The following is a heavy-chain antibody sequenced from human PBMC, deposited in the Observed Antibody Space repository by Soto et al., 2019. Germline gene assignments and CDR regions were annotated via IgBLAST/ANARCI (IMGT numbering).Heavy chain of an antibody. CDR3: AGVRGINVFDY. CDR1: GGSSRSGGYC. Sequence: TLPLTCTVSGGSSRSGGYCWSWIRQHPGKGLEWIGYIYYSGSTYYNPSLKSRVTISIDTSKNQFSLKLSSVTAADTAVYYCAGVRGINVFDYWGQGTLVTVSS. V-gene: IGHV4-31*03. D-gene: IGHD3-10*01. J-gene: IGHJ4*02. CDR2: IYYSGST.